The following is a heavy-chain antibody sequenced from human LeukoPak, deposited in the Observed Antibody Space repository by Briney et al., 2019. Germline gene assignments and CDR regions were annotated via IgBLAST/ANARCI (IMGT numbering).Heavy chain of an antibody. CDR2: IYYSGST. CDR3: ARGLREAVAFPLGY. V-gene: IGHV4-30-4*08. J-gene: IGHJ4*02. Sequence: SETLSLTCTVSGGSISSGDYYWSWIRQPPGKGLEWIGYIYYSGSTYYNPSLKSRVTISVDTSKNQFSLKLSSVTAADTAVYYCARGLREAVAFPLGYWGQGTLVTVSS. CDR1: GGSISSGDYY. D-gene: IGHD6-19*01.